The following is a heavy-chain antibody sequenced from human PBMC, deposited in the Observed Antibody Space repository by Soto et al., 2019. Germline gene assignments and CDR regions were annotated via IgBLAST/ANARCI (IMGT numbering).Heavy chain of an antibody. CDR3: AHSHYPDGDLFEY. D-gene: IGHD4-17*01. CDR2: IYWNDDK. V-gene: IGHV2-5*01. J-gene: IGHJ4*02. Sequence: QITLKESGPTLVKPTQTLTLTCTFSGFSLSTSGVAVGCIRQSPRKPLEGLALIYWNDDKRYIPSLKSRLTLTKDTSKYHVVLTMTNLDPVGTPAYYCAHSHYPDGDLFEYWGQGTLVTVSS. CDR1: GFSLSTSGVA.